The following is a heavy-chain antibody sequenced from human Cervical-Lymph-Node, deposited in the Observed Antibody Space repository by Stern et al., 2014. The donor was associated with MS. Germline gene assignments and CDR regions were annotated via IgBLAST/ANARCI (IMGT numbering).Heavy chain of an antibody. V-gene: IGHV1-69*01. D-gene: IGHD1-26*01. CDR2: IIPIFGAP. Sequence: VQLVQSGGEVKKPGSSGKVSCMASGGSFNNHAVSWVRQAPGQGLEWMGGIIPIFGAPDYAQKFQGRVTITADESTSTVYMEFSSLRSEDTAMYYCAKGRGSYWFFDLWGRGTLVIVSS. J-gene: IGHJ2*01. CDR3: AKGRGSYWFFDL. CDR1: GGSFNNHA.